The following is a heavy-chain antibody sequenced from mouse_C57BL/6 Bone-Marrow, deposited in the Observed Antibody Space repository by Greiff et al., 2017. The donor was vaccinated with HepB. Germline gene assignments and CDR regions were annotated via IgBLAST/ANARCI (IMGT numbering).Heavy chain of an antibody. D-gene: IGHD4-1*01. CDR3: ARGVLGRGFAY. V-gene: IGHV1-19*01. CDR2: INPYNGGT. CDR1: GYTFTDYY. J-gene: IGHJ3*01. Sequence: EVQLQQSGPVLVKPGASVKMSCKASGYTFTDYYMNWVKQSHGKSLEWIGVINPYNGGTSYNQKFKGKATLTVDKSSSTAYMELNSLTSEDSAVYYCARGVLGRGFAYWGQGTLVTVSA.